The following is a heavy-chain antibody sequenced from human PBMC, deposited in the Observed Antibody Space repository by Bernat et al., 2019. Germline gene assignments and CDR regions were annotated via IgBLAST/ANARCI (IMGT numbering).Heavy chain of an antibody. J-gene: IGHJ4*02. V-gene: IGHV1-2*04. CDR1: GYTFTGYY. CDR2: INPNSGGT. CDR3: ARALMSTCGGVAFDY. D-gene: IGHD3-16*01. Sequence: QVQLVQSGAEVKKPGASVKVSCKASGYTFTGYYMHWVRQAPGQGLEWMGWINPNSGGTNSAQKFQGWVTMTRDTSISTAYMELSRLRSDDMAVYYCARALMSTCGGVAFDYWGQGTLVTVSA.